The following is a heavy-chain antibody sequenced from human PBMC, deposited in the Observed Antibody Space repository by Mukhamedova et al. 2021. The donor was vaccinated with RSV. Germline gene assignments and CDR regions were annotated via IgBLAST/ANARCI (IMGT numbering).Heavy chain of an antibody. J-gene: IGHJ4*02. D-gene: IGHD4-23*01. CDR3: TKGVNYDCNTGRGGIDY. V-gene: IGHV3-9*01. Sequence: GKGRFTISRDNAKNSLYLQMNSLRAEDTALYYCTKGVNYDCNTGRGGIDYWGQGTLVTVSS.